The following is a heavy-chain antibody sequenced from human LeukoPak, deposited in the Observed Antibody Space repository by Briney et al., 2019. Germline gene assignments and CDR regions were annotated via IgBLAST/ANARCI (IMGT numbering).Heavy chain of an antibody. J-gene: IGHJ4*02. V-gene: IGHV1-2*02. CDR2: INPNSGGT. CDR3: AREYCSTTRCYMADY. D-gene: IGHD2-2*01. CDR1: GYTFTAYS. Sequence: ASVKVSCKASGYTFTAYSMHWVRQAPGQGLEWMGWINPNSGGTNYAQKLQGRVTMTTDTSTSTAYMELRSLRSDDTAVYYCAREYCSTTRCYMADYWGQGTLVTVSS.